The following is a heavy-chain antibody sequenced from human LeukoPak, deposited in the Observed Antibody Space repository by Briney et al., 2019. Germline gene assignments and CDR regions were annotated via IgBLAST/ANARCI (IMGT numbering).Heavy chain of an antibody. D-gene: IGHD3-3*01. CDR2: IKHDGSEK. Sequence: GGSLRLSCAASGFIFSGYGMHWVRQAPGKGLEWVASIKHDGSEKYYVDSVRGRFTISRDNTMNSLYLQMSSLRAEDTAVYYCATDRGWRTSGYYLYYFEYWGQGTLVTYSS. CDR1: GFIFSGYG. CDR3: ATDRGWRTSGYYLYYFEY. J-gene: IGHJ4*02. V-gene: IGHV3-7*01.